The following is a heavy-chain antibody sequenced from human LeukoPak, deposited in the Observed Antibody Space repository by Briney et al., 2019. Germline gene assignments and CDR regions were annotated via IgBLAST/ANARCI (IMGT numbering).Heavy chain of an antibody. CDR2: IKPDGNNK. Sequence: PGGSLCLSRAVSGFTFSSYSMSWVRQAPGEGLEWVAYIKPDGNNKYYVDSVKGRFTISRDNAKNSLYLQMNSLRAEDTAVYYCARDEAWYGRGLDVWGEGTALTVSS. CDR1: GFTFSSYS. V-gene: IGHV3-7*04. CDR3: ARDEAWYGRGLDV. J-gene: IGHJ6*01. D-gene: IGHD2-15*01.